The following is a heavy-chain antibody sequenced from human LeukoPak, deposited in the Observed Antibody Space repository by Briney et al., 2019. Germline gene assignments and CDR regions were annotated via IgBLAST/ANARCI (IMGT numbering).Heavy chain of an antibody. J-gene: IGHJ4*02. CDR2: IYHTGST. CDR1: GFTFSDYY. D-gene: IGHD6-13*01. Sequence: GSLRLSCAASGFTFSDYYMNWIRQPPGKGLEWIGSIYHTGSTDYNPSLKSRVTVSVDTSKNQFSLKLTSVTAADTAVYYCARAISGSFRTSYYFDYWGQGTLVTVSS. CDR3: ARAISGSFRTSYYFDY. V-gene: IGHV4-38-2*01.